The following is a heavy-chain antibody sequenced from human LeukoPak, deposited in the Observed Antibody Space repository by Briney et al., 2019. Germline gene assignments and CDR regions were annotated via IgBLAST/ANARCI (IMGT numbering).Heavy chain of an antibody. CDR1: GYTFTGYY. V-gene: IGHV1-8*02. D-gene: IGHD2-2*01. Sequence: ASVKVSCKASGYTFTGYYMHWVRQAPGQGLEWMGWMNPNSGNTGYAQKFQGRVTMTRNTSISTAYMELSSLRSEDTAVYYCARVGLSTSIDYWGQGTLVTVSS. CDR3: ARVGLSTSIDY. CDR2: MNPNSGNT. J-gene: IGHJ4*02.